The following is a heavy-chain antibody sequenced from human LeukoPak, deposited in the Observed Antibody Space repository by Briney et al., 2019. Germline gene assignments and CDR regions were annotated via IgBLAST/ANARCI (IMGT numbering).Heavy chain of an antibody. CDR1: GGSISSYY. J-gene: IGHJ4*02. CDR2: IYTSGST. V-gene: IGHV4-4*07. Sequence: PSETLSLTCTVSGGSISSYYWSWIRQPAGKGLEWIGRIYTSGSTYYNPSLKSRVTISVDTSKNQFSLKLSSVTAADTAVYYCARQNYDYVWGSYRYPFDYWGQGTLVTVSS. D-gene: IGHD3-16*02. CDR3: ARQNYDYVWGSYRYPFDY.